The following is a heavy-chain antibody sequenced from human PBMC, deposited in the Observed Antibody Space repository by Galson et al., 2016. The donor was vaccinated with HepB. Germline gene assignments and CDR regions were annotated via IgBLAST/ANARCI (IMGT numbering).Heavy chain of an antibody. D-gene: IGHD2-2*01. J-gene: IGHJ3*02. CDR1: GGTFSSYA. Sequence: SVKVSCKASGGTFSSYAISWVRQAPGQGLEWMGAITPIFGTRIYAQTFEGRITIAADESTSTAYMELNSLRSDDTALYFCTREDCSGTTCSGAFDIWGQGTMVTVSS. V-gene: IGHV1-69*13. CDR3: TREDCSGTTCSGAFDI. CDR2: ITPIFGTR.